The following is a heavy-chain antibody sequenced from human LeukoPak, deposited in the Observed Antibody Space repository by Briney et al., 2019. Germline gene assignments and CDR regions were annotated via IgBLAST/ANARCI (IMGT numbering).Heavy chain of an antibody. CDR3: TREKERHFDS. CDR2: LYSGGST. J-gene: IGHJ4*02. V-gene: IGHV3-66*02. CDR1: GFTVSSND. D-gene: IGHD5-24*01. Sequence: PGGSLRLSCAASGFTVSSNDMTWVRQAPGKGLEWVSVLYSGGSTYYADSVKGRFTISRDNSKNTLYLQMNSLRAEDTAVYYCTREKERHFDSWGQGTLVPVSS.